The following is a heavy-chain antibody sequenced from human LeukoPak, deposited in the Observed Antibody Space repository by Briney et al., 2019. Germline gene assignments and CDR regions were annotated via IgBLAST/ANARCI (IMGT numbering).Heavy chain of an antibody. CDR3: VRGAYYFYGMDV. J-gene: IGHJ6*02. V-gene: IGHV3-74*01. CDR1: GFTFGSYA. D-gene: IGHD3-16*01. CDR2: INGAGSDT. Sequence: GGSLRLSCAASGFTFGSYAMNWVRQAPGKGPVWVAQINGAGSDTSYADSMKGRFTISRDNAKNTLYLHINSLRAEDTAVFYCVRGAYYFYGMDVWGQGTTVTASS.